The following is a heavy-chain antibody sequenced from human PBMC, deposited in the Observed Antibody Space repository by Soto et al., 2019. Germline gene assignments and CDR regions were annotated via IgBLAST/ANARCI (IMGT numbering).Heavy chain of an antibody. CDR1: GGTFSSYA. D-gene: IGHD1-26*01. CDR3: ARDRVGGSSWGYFDY. V-gene: IGHV1-69*01. Sequence: QVQLVQSGAEVKKPGSSVKVSCKASGGTFSSYAISWVRQAPGQGLEWMGGIIPIFGTANYAQKFQGRVTITADESTSTDYMERSSLRSEDTAVYYCARDRVGGSSWGYFDYWGQGTLVTVSS. J-gene: IGHJ4*02. CDR2: IIPIFGTA.